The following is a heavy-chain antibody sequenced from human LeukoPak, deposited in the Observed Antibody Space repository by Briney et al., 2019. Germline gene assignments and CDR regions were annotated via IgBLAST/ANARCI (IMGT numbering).Heavy chain of an antibody. Sequence: GGSLRLSCAASGFTFSSYGMHWVRQAPGKGLEWVAVISCDGSNKYYADSVKGRFTISRDNSKNTLYLQMNSLRAEDTAVYYCAKDPLGSGYGRYFDYWGQGTLVTVSS. CDR1: GFTFSSYG. J-gene: IGHJ4*02. V-gene: IGHV3-30*18. CDR3: AKDPLGSGYGRYFDY. D-gene: IGHD3-22*01. CDR2: ISCDGSNK.